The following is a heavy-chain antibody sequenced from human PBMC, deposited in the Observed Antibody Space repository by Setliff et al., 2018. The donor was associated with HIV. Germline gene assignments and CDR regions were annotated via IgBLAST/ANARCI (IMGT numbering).Heavy chain of an antibody. Sequence: SETLSLTCTVSGGSISSGDYYWSWIRQPPGKGLEWSGYIYYSGSTYYNPPLKSRVTISVDTSKNQFSLKLSSVTAADTAVYYCARGPQKSVVPAAIKHYYFDYWGQGTLVTVSS. CDR1: GGSISSGDYY. CDR3: ARGPQKSVVPAAIKHYYFDY. J-gene: IGHJ4*02. D-gene: IGHD2-2*02. CDR2: IYYSGST. V-gene: IGHV4-30-4*08.